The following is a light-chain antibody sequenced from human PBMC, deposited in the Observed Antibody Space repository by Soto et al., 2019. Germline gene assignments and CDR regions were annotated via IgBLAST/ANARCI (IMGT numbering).Light chain of an antibody. CDR1: QSFTSTS. V-gene: IGKV3-20*01. CDR3: QQHGQWPIT. CDR2: GAS. Sequence: EIVLTQSPGTLSLSPGERATLSCRASQSFTSTSLAWYQQKPGQAPRLLIYGASDRATGIPGRFSGSGSGTEFTLTISSLQPEDFATYYCQQHGQWPITFGQGTRLEIK. J-gene: IGKJ5*01.